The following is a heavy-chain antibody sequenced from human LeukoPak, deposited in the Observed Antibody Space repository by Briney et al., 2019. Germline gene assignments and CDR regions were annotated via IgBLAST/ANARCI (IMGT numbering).Heavy chain of an antibody. V-gene: IGHV3-11*04. Sequence: GGSLRLSCAASGFTFSDYYMSWIRQAPGKGPEWVSYISSSGSTIYYADSVKGRFTISRDNAKNSLYLQMNSLRAEDTAVYYCATLDYDSSGYSADYWGQGTLVTVSS. CDR3: ATLDYDSSGYSADY. D-gene: IGHD3-22*01. CDR2: ISSSGSTI. CDR1: GFTFSDYY. J-gene: IGHJ4*02.